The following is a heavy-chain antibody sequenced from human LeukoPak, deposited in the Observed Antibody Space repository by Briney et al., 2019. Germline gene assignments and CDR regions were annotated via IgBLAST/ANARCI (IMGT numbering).Heavy chain of an antibody. V-gene: IGHV4-38-2*01. Sequence: SETLSLTCAVSGYSIIGDDYWGWIRQSPGKGLEWIGSIYHSGSTHYNPSLKSRVTISVDTSKNQFSLMLNSVTAADTAVYYCARNRSVTTTPGFDHWGQGTLVTVSS. J-gene: IGHJ4*02. CDR1: GYSIIGDDY. D-gene: IGHD4-17*01. CDR3: ARNRSVTTTPGFDH. CDR2: IYHSGST.